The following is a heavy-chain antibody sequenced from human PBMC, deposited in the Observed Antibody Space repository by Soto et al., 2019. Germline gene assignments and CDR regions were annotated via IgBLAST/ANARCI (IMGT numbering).Heavy chain of an antibody. Sequence: SQTLSLTCAISGDSVSGSSVAWSWIRQSPSRGLEWLGRTYYRSKWFTNYAPSVRSRITINPDTSKNQFSLHLNSVTPDDTAVYYCARYGAAPGNYFAFRARGALVTVSS. CDR2: TYYRSKWFT. D-gene: IGHD3-9*01. CDR3: ARYGAAPGNYFAF. V-gene: IGHV6-1*01. J-gene: IGHJ4*02. CDR1: GDSVSGSSVA.